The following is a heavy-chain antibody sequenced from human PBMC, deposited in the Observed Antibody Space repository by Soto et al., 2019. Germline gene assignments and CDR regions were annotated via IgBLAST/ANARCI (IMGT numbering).Heavy chain of an antibody. CDR3: ARDANTYYYDSSGRWGLSWFDP. D-gene: IGHD3-22*01. V-gene: IGHV3-30-3*01. J-gene: IGHJ5*02. CDR1: GFTFSSYA. Sequence: GGSLRLSCAASGFTFSSYAMHWVRQAPGKGLEWVAVISYDGSNKYYADSVKGRFTISRDNSKNTLYLQMNSLRAEDTAVYYCARDANTYYYDSSGRWGLSWFDPWGQGTLVTVSS. CDR2: ISYDGSNK.